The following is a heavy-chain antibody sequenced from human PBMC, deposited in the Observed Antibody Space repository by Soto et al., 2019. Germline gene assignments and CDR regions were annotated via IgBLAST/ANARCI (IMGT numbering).Heavy chain of an antibody. CDR3: ARVTGYPNYYGMDV. V-gene: IGHV5-10-1*01. D-gene: IGHD3-9*01. J-gene: IGHJ6*02. CDR1: GYRFTSYL. CDR2: IDPSDSYT. Sequence: PXESLNLSWKCSGYRFTSYLITLVLQMPGKGLEWMGRIDPSDSYTNYSPSFQGHVSMSADKSISTAYLQWSSLKASDTAMYYCARVTGYPNYYGMDVWGQGTTVTVSS.